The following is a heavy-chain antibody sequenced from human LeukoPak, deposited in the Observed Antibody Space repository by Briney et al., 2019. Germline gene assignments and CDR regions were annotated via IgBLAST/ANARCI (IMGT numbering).Heavy chain of an antibody. V-gene: IGHV5-51*01. J-gene: IGHJ3*02. CDR1: GYSFTSYW. D-gene: IGHD3-22*01. Sequence: GESLKISCKGSGYSFTSYWIGWVRQMPGKGLEWMGIIYPGDSDTRYSPSFQGQVTISADKSISTAYLQWSSLKASDTAMYYCARWYYDSSADDAFDIWGQGTMVTVSS. CDR3: ARWYYDSSADDAFDI. CDR2: IYPGDSDT.